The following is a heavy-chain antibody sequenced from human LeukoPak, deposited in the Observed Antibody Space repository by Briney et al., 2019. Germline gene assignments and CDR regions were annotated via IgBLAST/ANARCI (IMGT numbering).Heavy chain of an antibody. Sequence: PGRSLRLSCAASGFTFSNYGMHWVRQAPGKGLEWVAVIWYDGSNKYYADSVKGRFTISRDNSKNTLYLQMSSLRAEDTALYYCARVDGGSNQNFDCWGQGSLVTVSS. CDR1: GFTFSNYG. CDR3: ARVDGGSNQNFDC. CDR2: IWYDGSNK. V-gene: IGHV3-33*01. D-gene: IGHD3-16*02. J-gene: IGHJ4*02.